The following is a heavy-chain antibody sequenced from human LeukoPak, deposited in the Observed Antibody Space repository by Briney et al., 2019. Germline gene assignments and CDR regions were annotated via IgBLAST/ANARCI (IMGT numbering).Heavy chain of an antibody. J-gene: IGHJ4*02. V-gene: IGHV4-59*01. CDR2: IYYSGST. D-gene: IGHD3-10*01. CDR1: GGSISSYY. CDR3: ARYAPLLGPDY. Sequence: SETLSLTCTVSGGSISSYYWSWIRQPPGKGLEWIGYIYYSGSTNYNPSLKSRVTISVDTSKNQFSLKLSSVTAADTAVYYCARYAPLLGPDYWGQGTLVIVSS.